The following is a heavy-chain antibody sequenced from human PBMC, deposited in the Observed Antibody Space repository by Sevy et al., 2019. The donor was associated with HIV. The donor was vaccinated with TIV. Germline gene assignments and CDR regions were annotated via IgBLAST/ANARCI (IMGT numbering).Heavy chain of an antibody. CDR2: FDPEDGET. V-gene: IGHV1-24*01. D-gene: IGHD3-22*01. CDR3: ATTKDYYASSGSPFDH. CDR1: GHTLNTLS. J-gene: IGHJ4*02. Sequence: ASVKVSCKVSGHTLNTLSMHWVRQAPGKGLEWMGSFDPEDGETIYAQKFQGRLTMTEDTATDTAYMDLSSLRSEDTAVYYCATTKDYYASSGSPFDHWGQGTLVTVSS.